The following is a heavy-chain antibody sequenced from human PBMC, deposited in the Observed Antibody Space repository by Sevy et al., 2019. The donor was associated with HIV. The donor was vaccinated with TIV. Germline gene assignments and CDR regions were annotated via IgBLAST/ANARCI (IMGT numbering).Heavy chain of an antibody. Sequence: GGSLRLSCAASGFTFSNVWMSWVRQAPGKGLEWVGHIKSKTEGGTTDYATPVKGRFTISRDDSRNTLDLQMNSLKAEDTALYYCTTGGSILQHWGQGTLVTVSS. CDR2: IKSKTEGGTT. CDR1: GFTFSNVW. V-gene: IGHV3-15*01. D-gene: IGHD3-16*01. CDR3: TTGGSILQH. J-gene: IGHJ4*02.